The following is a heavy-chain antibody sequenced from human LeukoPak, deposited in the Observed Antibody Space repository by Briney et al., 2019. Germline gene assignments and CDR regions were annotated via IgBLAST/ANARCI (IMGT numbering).Heavy chain of an antibody. V-gene: IGHV4-59*13. D-gene: IGHD2-2*01. CDR3: ARWSGYALD. J-gene: IGHJ4*02. CDR2: IYYSGST. CDR1: GGSIRNYY. Sequence: PSETLALTCTVSGGSIRNYYWSWIRQPPGKGLEWIGYIYYSGSTNYNPSLTSRVSMSIDTSKNQFSLKLSSVTAADSAVYYCARWSGYALDWGQGTLVTVSS.